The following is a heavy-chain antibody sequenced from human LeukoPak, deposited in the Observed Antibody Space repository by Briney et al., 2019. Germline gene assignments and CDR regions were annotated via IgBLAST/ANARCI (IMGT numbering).Heavy chain of an antibody. D-gene: IGHD2-2*01. V-gene: IGHV1-8*02. Sequence: GASVKVSCKASGYTFTSYDINWVRQATGQGLEWMGWMNPNSGNTGYAQKFQGRVTMTRNTSISTAYMELSSLRSEDTAVYYCARLGASGSVVPAVVDYWGQGTLVTVSS. CDR1: GYTFTSYD. CDR3: ARLGASGSVVPAVVDY. J-gene: IGHJ4*02. CDR2: MNPNSGNT.